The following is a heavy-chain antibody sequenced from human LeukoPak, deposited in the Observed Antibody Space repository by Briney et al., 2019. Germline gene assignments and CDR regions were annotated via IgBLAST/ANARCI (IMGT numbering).Heavy chain of an antibody. J-gene: IGHJ4*02. V-gene: IGHV1-46*01. CDR2: INPSGGST. CDR3: ARDLGTVTTDY. CDR1: GYTLTRYY. Sequence: ASVKVSCKASGYTLTRYYIHWVRQAPGQGLEWMGIINPSGGSTTYAQKFQGRVTMTRDTSISTAYMELSRLRSDDTAVYYCARDLGTVTTDYWGQGTRVTVSS. D-gene: IGHD4-17*01.